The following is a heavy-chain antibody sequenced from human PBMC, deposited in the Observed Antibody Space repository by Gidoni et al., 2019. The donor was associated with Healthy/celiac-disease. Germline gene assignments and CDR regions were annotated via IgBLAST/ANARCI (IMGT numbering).Heavy chain of an antibody. CDR2: ISGSGGST. CDR3: AKVEGTSRYYGSGSVNDY. V-gene: IGHV3-23*01. J-gene: IGHJ4*02. D-gene: IGHD3-10*01. CDR1: GFTFSSYA. Sequence: EVQLLESGGGLVQPGGSLRLSCSASGFTFSSYAMSWVRQAPGKGLGWVSAISGSGGSTYYADSVKGRFTISRDNSKNTLYLQMNSLRAEDTAVYYCAKVEGTSRYYGSGSVNDYWGQGTLVTVSS.